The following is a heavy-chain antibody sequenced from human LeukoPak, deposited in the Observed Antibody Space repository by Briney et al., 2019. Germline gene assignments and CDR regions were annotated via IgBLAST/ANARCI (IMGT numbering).Heavy chain of an antibody. CDR3: ARDSLYGSSTSCLFDY. D-gene: IGHD2-2*01. CDR1: GYTFTGYY. CDR2: INPNSGGT. J-gene: IGHJ4*02. Sequence: GGSVKVSCKASGYTFTGYYMHWVRQAPGQGLEWMGCINPNSGGTNYAQKFQGRVTMTRDTSISTAYMELSRLRSDDTAVYYCARDSLYGSSTSCLFDYWGQGSLVTVS. V-gene: IGHV1-2*02.